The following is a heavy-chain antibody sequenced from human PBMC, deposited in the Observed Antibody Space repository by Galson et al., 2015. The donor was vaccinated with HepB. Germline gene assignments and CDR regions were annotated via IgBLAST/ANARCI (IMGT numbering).Heavy chain of an antibody. V-gene: IGHV3-48*04. D-gene: IGHD3-3*01. J-gene: IGHJ6*03. CDR2: ISSSSSTI. Sequence: SLRLSCAASGFTFSTYSMNWVRQAPGKGLEWVSYISSSSSTIYYADSVKGRFTISRDNAKNSLYLQMNSLRAEDTAVYYCARAGGDFWSGYWDYYYYMDVWGKGTTVTVSS. CDR3: ARAGGDFWSGYWDYYYYMDV. CDR1: GFTFSTYS.